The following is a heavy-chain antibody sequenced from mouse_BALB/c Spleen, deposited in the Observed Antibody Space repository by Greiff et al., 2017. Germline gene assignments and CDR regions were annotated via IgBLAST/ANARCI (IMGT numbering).Heavy chain of an antibody. V-gene: IGHV5-17*02. CDR3: ARPYYGSSGTMDY. Sequence: EVKLVESGGGLVLPGGSRKLSCAASGFTFSSFGMHWVRQAPEKGLEWVAYISSGSNTIYYTDTVKGRFTVSRDNPKNTLFLQMASLRSEDTAMYYCARPYYGSSGTMDYWGHGTSVTVSS. CDR1: GFTFSSFG. CDR2: ISSGSNTI. D-gene: IGHD2-10*01. J-gene: IGHJ4*01.